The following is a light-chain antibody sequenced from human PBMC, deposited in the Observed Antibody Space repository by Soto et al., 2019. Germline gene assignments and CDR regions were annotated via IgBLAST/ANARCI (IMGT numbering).Light chain of an antibody. Sequence: QSVLTQPPSVSGAPGQRVTISCTGSSSNIGAGYDVHWYQQLPGTDPKLLIYGNSHRPSGVPDRFSGSKSGTSASLAITVLQAEDEAEYYCQSYDSSLSGSYVFGTGTKLPVL. CDR2: GNS. J-gene: IGLJ1*01. CDR3: QSYDSSLSGSYV. CDR1: SSNIGAGYD. V-gene: IGLV1-40*01.